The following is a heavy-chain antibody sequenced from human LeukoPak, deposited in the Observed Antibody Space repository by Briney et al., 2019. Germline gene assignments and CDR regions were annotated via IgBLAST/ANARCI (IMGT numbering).Heavy chain of an antibody. CDR3: ARPVGATWDYFDY. V-gene: IGHV1-46*01. J-gene: IGHJ4*02. CDR1: GYTFTSYY. Sequence: ASVTVSCKASGYTFTSYYMHWVRQAPGQGLEWMGIINPSGGSTSYAQKFQGRVTMTRDMSTSTVYMELSSLRSEDTAVYYCARPVGATWDYFDYWGQGTLVTVSS. CDR2: INPSGGST. D-gene: IGHD1-26*01.